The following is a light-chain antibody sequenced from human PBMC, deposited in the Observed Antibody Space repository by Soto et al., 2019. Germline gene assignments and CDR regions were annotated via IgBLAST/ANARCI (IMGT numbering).Light chain of an antibody. CDR3: ISSSSSSTSYV. Sequence: QSALTQPASVSGSPGQSITISCIGTRSDIGGYNYVAWYQQIPGKTPKILIYGVSNRPSGVSSRFSAPKSGNTPSLTISGLQAADEDDDYCISSSSSSTSYVFGSGTKVTVL. J-gene: IGLJ1*01. V-gene: IGLV2-14*01. CDR1: RSDIGGYNY. CDR2: GVS.